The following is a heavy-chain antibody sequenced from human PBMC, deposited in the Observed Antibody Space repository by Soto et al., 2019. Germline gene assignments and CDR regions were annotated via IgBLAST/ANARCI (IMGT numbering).Heavy chain of an antibody. CDR2: IVVGSGNT. CDR3: AADAPGIAVAGRPHYYYYGMDV. V-gene: IGHV1-58*02. D-gene: IGHD6-19*01. CDR1: GFTFTSSA. Sequence: ASVKVSCKASGFTFTSSAMQWVRQARGQRLEWIGWIVVGSGNTNYAQKFQERVTITRDMSTSTAYMELSSLRSEDTAVYYCAADAPGIAVAGRPHYYYYGMDVWGQGTTVTVSS. J-gene: IGHJ6*02.